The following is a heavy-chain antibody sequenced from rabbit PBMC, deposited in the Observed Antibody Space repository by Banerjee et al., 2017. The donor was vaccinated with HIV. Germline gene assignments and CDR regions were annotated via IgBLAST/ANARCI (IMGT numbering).Heavy chain of an antibody. J-gene: IGHJ3*01. Sequence: QSLEESGGDLVKPEGSLTLTCTASGFSFSSGYDMCWVRQAPGKGLEWIGYIDPVFRSTYYASWVNGRFTISSHNAQNTLYLQLNSLTAADTATYFCARDTYTYDYPDDGYTMLTRLDLWGQGTLVTVS. CDR3: ARDTYTYDYPDDGYTMLTRLDL. CDR1: GFSFSSGYD. D-gene: IGHD6-1*01. CDR2: IDPVFRST. V-gene: IGHV1S40*01.